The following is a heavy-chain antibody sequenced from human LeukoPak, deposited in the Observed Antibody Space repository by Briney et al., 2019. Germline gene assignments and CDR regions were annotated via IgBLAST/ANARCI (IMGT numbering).Heavy chain of an antibody. Sequence: SETLSLTCTVSGGSISRDYWSWIRQPPGKGLEWIGYIYYTGSTNYSPSLKSRVTISVDTSKNQFSLKLSSVAAADTAVYYCARGRSRTGTYWSDAFDIWGQGTMVTVSS. J-gene: IGHJ3*02. CDR1: GGSISRDY. CDR3: ARGRSRTGTYWSDAFDI. V-gene: IGHV4-59*01. CDR2: IYYTGST. D-gene: IGHD1-1*01.